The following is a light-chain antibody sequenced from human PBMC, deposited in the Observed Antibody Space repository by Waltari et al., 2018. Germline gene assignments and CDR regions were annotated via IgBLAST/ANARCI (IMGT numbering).Light chain of an antibody. V-gene: IGKV3-11*01. CDR3: QQRRNWPLT. Sequence: EIVLTQSPATLSLSPGERATLSCRAGQSFNLHLPWYQQRPGQAPRLLIFDTSNRATGIPARFSGSGSETDFTLTISSLEPDDSAVYYCQQRRNWPLTFGGGTKVEIK. CDR1: QSFNLH. J-gene: IGKJ4*01. CDR2: DTS.